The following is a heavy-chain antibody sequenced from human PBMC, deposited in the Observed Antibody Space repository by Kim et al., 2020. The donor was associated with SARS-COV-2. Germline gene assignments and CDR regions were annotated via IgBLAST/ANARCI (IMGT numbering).Heavy chain of an antibody. V-gene: IGHV3-7*01. CDR3: ARDRPGAAPRY. Sequence: SYVDSAQARFTISGDNAKTSLYLQMNSLRAEDTAVYYCARDRPGAAPRYWGQGTLVTVSS. D-gene: IGHD3-10*01. J-gene: IGHJ4*02.